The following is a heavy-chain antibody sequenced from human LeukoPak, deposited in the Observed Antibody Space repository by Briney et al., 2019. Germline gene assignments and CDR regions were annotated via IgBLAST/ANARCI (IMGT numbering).Heavy chain of an antibody. CDR2: IYYSGST. Sequence: SETLSLTCTVSGGSISSYYWSWVRQPPGKGLEWIGYIYYSGSTNYNPSLKSRVTISLDTSKNQFSLKLSSVTAADTAVYYCAGHHPRNTVDFWGQGTLVTVSS. CDR3: AGHHPRNTVDF. V-gene: IGHV4-59*08. D-gene: IGHD2/OR15-2a*01. J-gene: IGHJ4*02. CDR1: GGSISSYY.